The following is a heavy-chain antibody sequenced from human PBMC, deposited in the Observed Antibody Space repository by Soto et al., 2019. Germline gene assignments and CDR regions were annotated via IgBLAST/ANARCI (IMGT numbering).Heavy chain of an antibody. CDR2: ISGSGAMS. Sequence: GGSLRLSCAASGFTFSTFDMSRVRQAPGKGLEWVSIISGSGAMSDYADSVKGRFTISRENSKNTLYLHMNSLRAEDTAFYYCVKGPGILGSTNFDSWRQGTLVTVSS. CDR1: GFTFSTFD. V-gene: IGHV3-23*01. J-gene: IGHJ4*02. D-gene: IGHD1-26*01. CDR3: VKGPGILGSTNFDS.